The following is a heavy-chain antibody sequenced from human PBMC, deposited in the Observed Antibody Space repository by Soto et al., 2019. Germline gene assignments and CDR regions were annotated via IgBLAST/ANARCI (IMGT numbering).Heavy chain of an antibody. Sequence: PSETLSLTCTVSGGSISSSSYYWGWIRQPPGKGLEWIGSTYYSGSTYYNPSLKSRVTISVDTSKNQFSLKLSSVTAADTAVYYCASGWLRLRYAFDIWGQGTMVTVSS. V-gene: IGHV4-39*01. J-gene: IGHJ3*02. CDR3: ASGWLRLRYAFDI. CDR1: GGSISSSSYY. D-gene: IGHD5-12*01. CDR2: TYYSGST.